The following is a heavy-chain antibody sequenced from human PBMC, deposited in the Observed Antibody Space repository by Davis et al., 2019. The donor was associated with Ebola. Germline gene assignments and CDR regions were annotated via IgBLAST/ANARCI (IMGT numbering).Heavy chain of an antibody. CDR2: IIPVSATA. J-gene: IGHJ3*02. CDR3: ARDPVETAKDGWAFDM. CDR1: GCNFSTYG. V-gene: IGHV1-69*13. D-gene: IGHD5-24*01. Sequence: SVQVSCKASGCNFSTYGISRVRQPPGQGLEWMGGIIPVSATANYAQQFQGRVTITADEATSTAYMELNRLRSEDTAVYYCARDPVETAKDGWAFDMWGPGTMVTVSS.